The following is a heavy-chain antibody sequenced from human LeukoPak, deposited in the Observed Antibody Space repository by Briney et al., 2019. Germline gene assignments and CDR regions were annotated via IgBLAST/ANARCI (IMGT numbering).Heavy chain of an antibody. Sequence: PGGSLRLSCVGSGFTFRSHAMSWVRQAPGKGLEWVSAISGSGGSTYYADSVKGRFTISRDNSKNTLYLQMNSLRAEDTAVYYCAKESEYCSSTSCYVGWFDPWGQGTLVTVSS. V-gene: IGHV3-23*01. J-gene: IGHJ5*02. CDR1: GFTFRSHA. CDR3: AKESEYCSSTSCYVGWFDP. CDR2: ISGSGGST. D-gene: IGHD2-2*01.